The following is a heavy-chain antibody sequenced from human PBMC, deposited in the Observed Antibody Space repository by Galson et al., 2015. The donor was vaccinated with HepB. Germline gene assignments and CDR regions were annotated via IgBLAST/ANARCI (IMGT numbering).Heavy chain of an antibody. Sequence: AFGYTFPGYYMHWVRQAPGQGLEWMGWINANSGGTNYAQKFQGKVTMTRDTSISTAYMELSRLRSDDTAVYYCARKGVRDANWFDPWGQGTLVTVSS. CDR1: GYTFPGYY. D-gene: IGHD5-24*01. CDR3: ARKGVRDANWFDP. CDR2: INANSGGT. V-gene: IGHV1-2*02. J-gene: IGHJ5*02.